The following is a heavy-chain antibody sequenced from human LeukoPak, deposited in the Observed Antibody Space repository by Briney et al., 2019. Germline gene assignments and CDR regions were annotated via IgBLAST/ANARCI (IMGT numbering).Heavy chain of an antibody. Sequence: ASVKVSCKASGYTFTGYYMHWVRQAPGQGLEWMGWISAYNGNTNYAQKLQGRVTMTTDTSTSTAYMELRSLRSDDTAVYYCARSYDILTGFDYWGQGTLVTVSS. CDR2: ISAYNGNT. J-gene: IGHJ4*02. CDR3: ARSYDILTGFDY. CDR1: GYTFTGYY. D-gene: IGHD3-9*01. V-gene: IGHV1-18*04.